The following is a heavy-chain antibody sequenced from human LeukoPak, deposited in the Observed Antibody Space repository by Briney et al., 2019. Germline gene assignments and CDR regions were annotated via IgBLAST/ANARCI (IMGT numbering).Heavy chain of an antibody. D-gene: IGHD5-18*01. V-gene: IGHV6-1*01. Sequence: QTLSLTCAISGDSVSSNSAAWNWIRQSPSRGLEWLGRTYYRSKWYNDYAVSVKSRITINADTSKNQFSLQLNSVTPEDTDVYYCARDPTRLSRGYSYGGFDYWGQGTLVTVSS. CDR1: GDSVSSNSAA. CDR2: TYYRSKWYN. J-gene: IGHJ4*02. CDR3: ARDPTRLSRGYSYGGFDY.